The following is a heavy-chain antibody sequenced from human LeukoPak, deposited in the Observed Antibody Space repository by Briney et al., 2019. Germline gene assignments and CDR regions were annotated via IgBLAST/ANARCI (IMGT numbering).Heavy chain of an antibody. V-gene: IGHV3-72*01. CDR2: SRNKAKSHTT. D-gene: IGHD5-18*01. CDR1: AFTFSDRD. Sequence: PGGSLRLSCAASAFTFSDRDMDRVRQAPGKGLEWVGRSRNKAKSHTTEYAASVKGRFTISRDNSNNSVWLQMNSLKTEDTAGYYCALWSYYYYGLDVRGQGTTVTVSS. CDR3: ALWSYYYYGLDV. J-gene: IGHJ6*02.